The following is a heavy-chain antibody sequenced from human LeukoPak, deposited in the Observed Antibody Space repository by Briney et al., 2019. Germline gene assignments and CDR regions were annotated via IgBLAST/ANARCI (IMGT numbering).Heavy chain of an antibody. V-gene: IGHV3-74*01. J-gene: IGHJ4*02. CDR3: VRVVYGDYLFDY. D-gene: IGHD4-17*01. Sequence: LSGGSLRLSCAASGFTFSSYWMHWVRHAPGKGLVWVSRINTIGSSTTYADSVKGRFSISRDNAKNTLYLQMNGLRAEDTAVYYCVRVVYGDYLFDYWGQGTLVTVSS. CDR2: INTIGSST. CDR1: GFTFSSYW.